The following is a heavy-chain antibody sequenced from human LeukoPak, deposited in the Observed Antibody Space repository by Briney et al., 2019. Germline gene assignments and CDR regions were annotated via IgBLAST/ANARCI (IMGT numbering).Heavy chain of an antibody. V-gene: IGHV3-48*04. J-gene: IGHJ4*02. CDR1: GFTFTNYG. CDR3: AREAWFGELGVDY. CDR2: ISSSSSSI. Sequence: PGGSLRLSCAASGFTFTNYGMTWVRQAPGKGLEWVSYISSSSSSIFYADSVKGRFTISRDNAKNSLYLQMNSLRAEDTAVYYCAREAWFGELGVDYWGQGTLVTVSS. D-gene: IGHD3-10*01.